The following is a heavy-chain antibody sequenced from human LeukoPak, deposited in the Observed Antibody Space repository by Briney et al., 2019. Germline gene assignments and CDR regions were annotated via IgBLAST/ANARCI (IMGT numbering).Heavy chain of an antibody. D-gene: IGHD3-10*01. CDR3: ARESRGAFDP. V-gene: IGHV3-23*01. CDR2: ISSSGNT. Sequence: PGGSLRLSCAASGFTFSRSAMTWVRQTPGKGLDWVSSISSSGNTYYADSVKGRFTISRDSSKNTLYLQMNSLRAEDTAVYYCARESRGAFDPWGQGTLVTVSS. J-gene: IGHJ5*02. CDR1: GFTFSRSA.